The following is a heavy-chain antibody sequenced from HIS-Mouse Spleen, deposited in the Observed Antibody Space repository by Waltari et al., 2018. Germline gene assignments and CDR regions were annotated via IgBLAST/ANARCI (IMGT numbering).Heavy chain of an antibody. Sequence: QLQLQESGPGLVKPSETLSLTCTVSGGSISSSSYYWGWIRQPPGKGLEWIGSIQYSGSTYYHPSLKSRVTISVDTSKNQFSLKLSSVTAADTAVYYCAREIPYSSSWYDWYFDLWGRGTLVTVSS. D-gene: IGHD6-13*01. CDR3: AREIPYSSSWYDWYFDL. CDR2: IQYSGST. V-gene: IGHV4-39*07. CDR1: GGSISSSSYY. J-gene: IGHJ2*01.